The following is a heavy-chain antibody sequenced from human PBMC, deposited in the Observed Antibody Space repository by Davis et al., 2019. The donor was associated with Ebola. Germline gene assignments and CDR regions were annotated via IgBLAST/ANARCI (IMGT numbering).Heavy chain of an antibody. CDR3: ARNVGGYGVFDS. J-gene: IGHJ4*02. CDR1: GFTFRDHY. V-gene: IGHV3-11*01. Sequence: VILGGSLRLSCAASGFTFRDHYMSWIRQAPGKGLEWVSYISGTRTTIYYADSVRGRFTISRDNSKNTLYLQMNSLRAEDTAVYHCARNVGGYGVFDSWGQGTLVTVSS. CDR2: ISGTRTTI. D-gene: IGHD5-12*01.